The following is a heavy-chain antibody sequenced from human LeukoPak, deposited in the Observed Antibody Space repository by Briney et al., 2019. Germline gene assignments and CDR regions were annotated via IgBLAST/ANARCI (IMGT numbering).Heavy chain of an antibody. D-gene: IGHD4/OR15-4a*01. V-gene: IGHV3-7*01. CDR1: GFTFSSYW. Sequence: GRSLRLSCAASGFTFSSYWMTWVRQAPGKGLEWVANIKQDGTDKYYVDSVKGRFTISRDNAKNSLFLQLGSLRGDDTAVYYCARASMGGRDYHLDSWGQGTLVTVSS. J-gene: IGHJ4*02. CDR3: ARASMGGRDYHLDS. CDR2: IKQDGTDK.